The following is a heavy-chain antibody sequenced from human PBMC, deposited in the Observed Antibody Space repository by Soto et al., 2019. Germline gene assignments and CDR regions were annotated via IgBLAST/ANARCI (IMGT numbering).Heavy chain of an antibody. Sequence: EVQLVESGGGLVQPGGSLRLSCTASGFTISGNAMNWVRQAPGRGLEWVLYINSSSTNIHYADSVRGRFTIPRDTAKNSLYLQMNSLRDEDTAVYRCARDLSWGSKWYYYMDVWGKGTTVTVSS. J-gene: IGHJ6*03. CDR1: GFTISGNA. D-gene: IGHD3-16*01. CDR3: ARDLSWGSKWYYYMDV. V-gene: IGHV3-48*02. CDR2: INSSSTNI.